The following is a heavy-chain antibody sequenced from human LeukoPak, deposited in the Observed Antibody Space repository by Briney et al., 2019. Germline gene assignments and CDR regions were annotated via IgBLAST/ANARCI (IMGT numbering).Heavy chain of an antibody. D-gene: IGHD5-12*01. V-gene: IGHV3-23*01. J-gene: IGHJ4*02. CDR1: GFTFSSYA. CDR3: AKDGREWPRSLDY. Sequence: GGSLRLSCAASGFTFSSYAMSWVRQAPGKGLEWVSTISGSGVNTYYADSVKGRFTISRDNSKNTLYLQMNSLRAEDTAVYYCAKDGREWPRSLDYWGQGTLVTVS. CDR2: ISGSGVNT.